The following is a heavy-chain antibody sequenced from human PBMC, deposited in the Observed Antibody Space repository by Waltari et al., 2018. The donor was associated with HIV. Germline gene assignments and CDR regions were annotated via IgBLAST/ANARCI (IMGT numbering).Heavy chain of an antibody. Sequence: QVQLVQSGAEVKKPGDSVKVSCKAFGYTFTGYYMHCVRQAPGQGLEWMGRINPNSGGTNYAHKFQGRVTMTRDTSISTAYMELSRLRSDDTAVYYCARDQGYYDSSGYYLDAFDIWGQGTMVTVSS. CDR3: ARDQGYYDSSGYYLDAFDI. J-gene: IGHJ3*02. CDR1: GYTFTGYY. D-gene: IGHD3-22*01. CDR2: INPNSGGT. V-gene: IGHV1-2*06.